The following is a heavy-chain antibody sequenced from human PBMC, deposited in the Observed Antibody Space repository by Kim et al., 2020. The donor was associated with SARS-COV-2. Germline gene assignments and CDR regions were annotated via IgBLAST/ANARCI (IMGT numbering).Heavy chain of an antibody. D-gene: IGHD2-2*03. V-gene: IGHV3-23*01. CDR2: IDGSAGTT. CDR3: MNGGWGWIWDH. CDR1: GFTFTGYA. Sequence: GGSLRLSCTTSGFTFTGYAMSWVRQAPGKGLEWVSRIDGSAGTTYYVDSVTGRFTISRDNSKNTLSLQLNSLRADDTAASYCMNGGWGWIWDHWGQGTRV. J-gene: IGHJ4*02.